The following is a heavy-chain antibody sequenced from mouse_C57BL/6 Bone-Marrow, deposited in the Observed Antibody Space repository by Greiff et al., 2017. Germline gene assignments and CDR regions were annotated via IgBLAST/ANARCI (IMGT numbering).Heavy chain of an antibody. D-gene: IGHD2-3*01. Sequence: QVQLQQPGTELVKPGASVKLSCKASGYTFTSYWMHWVKQRPGQGLEWIGNINPSNGGTNYNEKFKSKATLTVDKSSSTAYMQLSSLTSEDSAVYYCARSGGWLLHRVYYAMDYWGQGTSVTVSS. CDR1: GYTFTSYW. CDR2: INPSNGGT. CDR3: ARSGGWLLHRVYYAMDY. V-gene: IGHV1-53*01. J-gene: IGHJ4*01.